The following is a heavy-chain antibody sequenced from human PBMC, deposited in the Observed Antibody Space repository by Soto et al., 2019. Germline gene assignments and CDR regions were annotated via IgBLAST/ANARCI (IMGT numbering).Heavy chain of an antibody. CDR3: ASVIGGRKLFDY. V-gene: IGHV4-59*01. CDR1: GASISNDY. D-gene: IGHD3-10*01. Sequence: SETLSLTCTVSGASISNDYWSWIRQSAGKGLECIGYISYSGTINYNPSFRSRVSMSLDTSKNHFSLRLTSVAAADTAYYYCASVIGGRKLFDYWGLGTLVTVSS. J-gene: IGHJ4*02. CDR2: ISYSGTI.